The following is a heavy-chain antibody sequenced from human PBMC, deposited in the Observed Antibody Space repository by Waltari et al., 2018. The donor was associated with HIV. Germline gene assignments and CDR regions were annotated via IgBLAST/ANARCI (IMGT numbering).Heavy chain of an antibody. J-gene: IGHJ6*02. D-gene: IGHD3-3*01. CDR1: GFAFSNYG. Sequence: AQLVESGGGVVQTGRSLRLSCDASGFAFSNYGMYRVLQAPGKGVGWVAVIWYDGSKKDYGDSVKGRFTISRDNSKNTVYLQMTSLRADDTGIYYCAGGRTAFGVVTGAPLGVDVWGQGTTVTVSS. V-gene: IGHV3-33*01. CDR3: AGGRTAFGVVTGAPLGVDV. CDR2: IWYDGSKK.